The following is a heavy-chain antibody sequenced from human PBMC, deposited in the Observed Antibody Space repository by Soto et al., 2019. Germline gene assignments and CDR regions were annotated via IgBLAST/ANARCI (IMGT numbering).Heavy chain of an antibody. CDR3: ARQNPYCTNGVCYSDY. CDR2: IYPGDSDT. D-gene: IGHD2-8*01. CDR1: GYSFTSYW. V-gene: IGHV5-51*01. J-gene: IGHJ4*02. Sequence: GESLKISCKGSGYSFTSYWIGWVRQMPGKGLEWMGIIYPGDSDTRYSPSLQGQVTISADKSISTAYLQWSSLKASDTAMYYCARQNPYCTNGVCYSDYWGQGTLVTVSS.